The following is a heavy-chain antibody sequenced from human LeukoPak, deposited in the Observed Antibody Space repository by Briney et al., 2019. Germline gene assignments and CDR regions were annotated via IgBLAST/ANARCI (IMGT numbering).Heavy chain of an antibody. CDR1: GGSISSYY. Sequence: SETLSLTCTVSGGSISSYYWSWIRQPPGKGLEWIGYIYYSGSTNYNPSLKSRVTMSVDTSKNQFSLKLSSVTAADTAVYYCAREVVAAAGTSNWFDPWGQGTLVTVSS. J-gene: IGHJ5*02. D-gene: IGHD6-13*01. CDR2: IYYSGST. V-gene: IGHV4-59*01. CDR3: AREVVAAAGTSNWFDP.